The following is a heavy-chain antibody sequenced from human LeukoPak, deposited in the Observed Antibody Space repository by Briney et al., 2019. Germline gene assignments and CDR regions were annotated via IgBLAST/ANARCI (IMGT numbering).Heavy chain of an antibody. CDR3: ARHRGGPDY. CDR2: IYYSGST. V-gene: IGHV4-34*01. D-gene: IGHD3-10*01. J-gene: IGHJ4*02. CDR1: GGSFSGYY. Sequence: PSETLSLTCAVYGGSFSGYYWSWIRQPPGKGLEWIGSIYYSGSTYYNPSLKSRVTISVDTSKNQFSLKLSPVTAADTAVYYCARHRGGPDYWGQGTLVTVSS.